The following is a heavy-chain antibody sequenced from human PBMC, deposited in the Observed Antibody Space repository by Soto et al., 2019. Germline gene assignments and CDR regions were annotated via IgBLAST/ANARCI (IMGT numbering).Heavy chain of an antibody. CDR2: ISAYNGNT. D-gene: IGHD6-19*01. Sequence: QVQLVQSGAEVKKPGASVKVSCKASGYTFTTYGITWVRQAPGQGLEWMGWISAYNGNTNYAQKSQGRVTMTTDTYTRAAYMELRSMRSEATAVYYCAGHQTSVWSFHAFDIWGQGTLVTVSS. CDR1: GYTFTTYG. J-gene: IGHJ3*02. CDR3: AGHQTSVWSFHAFDI. V-gene: IGHV1-18*01.